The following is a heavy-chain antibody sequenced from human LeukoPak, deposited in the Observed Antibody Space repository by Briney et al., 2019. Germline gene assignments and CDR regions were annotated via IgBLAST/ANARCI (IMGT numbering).Heavy chain of an antibody. D-gene: IGHD3-10*01. Sequence: SETLSLTCTVSGGSVSSSSYYWGWIRQPPGKGLEWIGSIYYFGNTFYNPSLKSRVTISVDTSKNHFSLKLNSVTAADTAVYYCVRGVRDVAAPLYYMAVWGKGTTVTVSS. J-gene: IGHJ6*03. CDR1: GGSVSSSSYY. V-gene: IGHV4-39*07. CDR2: IYYFGNT. CDR3: VRGVRDVAAPLYYMAV.